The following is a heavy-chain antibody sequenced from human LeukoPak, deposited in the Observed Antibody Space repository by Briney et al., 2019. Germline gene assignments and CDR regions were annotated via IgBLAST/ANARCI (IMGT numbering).Heavy chain of an antibody. CDR2: IIPILGIA. CDR1: GGTFSSYA. V-gene: IGHV1-69*04. Sequence: ASVKVSCKASGGTFSSYAISWVRQAPGQGLEWMGRIIPILGIANYAQKFQGRVTITADKSTSTAYMDLSSLRSEDTAVYYCARDLPPYYFDYWGQGTLVTVSS. J-gene: IGHJ4*02. CDR3: ARDLPPYYFDY.